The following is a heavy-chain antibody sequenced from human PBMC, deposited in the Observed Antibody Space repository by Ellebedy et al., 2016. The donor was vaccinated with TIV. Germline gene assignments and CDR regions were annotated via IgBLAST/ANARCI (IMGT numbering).Heavy chain of an antibody. Sequence: PGGSLRLSCSVSGLSFFDAWMTWVRQVPGKGLEWLGHIRGGGGTADHAAPVKGRFTISRDDSIKKIYLQMDSLKTEDTALYYCAHIRGGVTGLDFWGQGVLVTVSS. V-gene: IGHV3-15*05. CDR2: IRGGGGTA. CDR1: GLSFFDAW. CDR3: AHIRGGVTGLDF. D-gene: IGHD2-21*02. J-gene: IGHJ4*02.